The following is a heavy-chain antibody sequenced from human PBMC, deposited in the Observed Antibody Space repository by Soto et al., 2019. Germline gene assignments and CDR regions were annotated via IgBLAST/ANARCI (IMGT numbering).Heavy chain of an antibody. V-gene: IGHV3-15*07. CDR2: IKSKTDGGTT. CDR1: GFTFSNAW. D-gene: IGHD3-9*01. CDR3: ARDPRYSLYPLTGPNKNGFDI. J-gene: IGHJ3*02. Sequence: GGSLRLSCAASGFTFSNAWMNWVRQAPGKGLEWVGRIKSKTDGGTTDYAAPVKGRFTISRDNSKSTPFLRMDSLGVEDTAVYYCARDPRYSLYPLTGPNKNGFDIWGQGTMVTVSS.